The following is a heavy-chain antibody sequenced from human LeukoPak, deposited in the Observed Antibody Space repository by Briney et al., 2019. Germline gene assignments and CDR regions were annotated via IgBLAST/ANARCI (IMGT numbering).Heavy chain of an antibody. CDR1: GGTFSSYA. J-gene: IGHJ4*02. CDR3: ARIAHCGGDCYLFDY. V-gene: IGHV1-69*04. D-gene: IGHD2-21*02. CDR2: VIPIFGIA. Sequence: SVKVSCKASGGTFSSYAISWVRQAPGQGLEWMGRVIPIFGIANYAQKFQGRVTITADKSTSTAYMELSSLRSEDTAVYYCARIAHCGGDCYLFDYWGQGTLVTVSS.